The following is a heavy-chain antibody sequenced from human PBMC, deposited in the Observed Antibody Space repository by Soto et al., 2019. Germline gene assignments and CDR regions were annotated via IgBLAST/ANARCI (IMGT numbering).Heavy chain of an antibody. J-gene: IGHJ6*02. CDR1: GGSIRNYRVY. CDR3: ARATTVTSSFFYYGLHV. D-gene: IGHD4-17*01. CDR2: IYYNGNT. V-gene: IGHV4-30-4*08. Sequence: SETLSLTSTVSGGSIRNYRVYWSWIRQAPGKGLEWIGHIYYNGNTYYNPSLKSRLTMSLDTSQNQFSLHLSSVIAADSASYFCARATTVTSSFFYYGLHVWGQGTTVT.